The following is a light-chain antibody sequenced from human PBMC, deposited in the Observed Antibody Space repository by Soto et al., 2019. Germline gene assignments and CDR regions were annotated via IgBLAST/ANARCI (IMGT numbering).Light chain of an antibody. J-gene: IGKJ5*01. V-gene: IGKV3-15*01. Sequence: EIVMTQSPATLSLSPGERATLSCWASQSISWKLAWYQHRPGQAPRLLIYDTSTRAAGIPARFSGSGSGTDFTLTISSLQSEDFAVYYCQQYNTWRSITFGQGTRVEIK. CDR2: DTS. CDR3: QQYNTWRSIT. CDR1: QSISWK.